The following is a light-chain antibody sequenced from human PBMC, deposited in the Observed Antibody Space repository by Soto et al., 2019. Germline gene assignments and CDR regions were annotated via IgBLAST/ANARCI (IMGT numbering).Light chain of an antibody. CDR1: SSDVGGYNY. V-gene: IGLV2-14*03. J-gene: IGLJ1*01. CDR3: SSYTTSNPRQIV. CDR2: DVS. Sequence: QSALTQPASVSGSPGQSITISCTGTSSDVGGYNYVSWYQHHPGKAPKLMIYDVSNRPSGVSNRFSGSKSGNTASLTISGLQPEDEADYYCSSYTTSNPRQIVFVTGTKLTVL.